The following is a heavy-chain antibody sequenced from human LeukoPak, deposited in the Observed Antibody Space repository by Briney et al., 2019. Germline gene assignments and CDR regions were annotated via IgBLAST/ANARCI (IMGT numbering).Heavy chain of an antibody. V-gene: IGHV4-39*01. J-gene: IGHJ4*02. CDR3: ARQNGDYTLGY. CDR2: IYYSGST. Sequence: SETLSLTCTVSGGSISSSSYYWGWIRQPPGKGLEWIGTIYYSGSTYYNLSLKSRVTISVDTSKNQFSLKLRSVTAADTAVYYCARQNGDYTLGYWGQGTLVTVSS. D-gene: IGHD4-17*01. CDR1: GGSISSSSYY.